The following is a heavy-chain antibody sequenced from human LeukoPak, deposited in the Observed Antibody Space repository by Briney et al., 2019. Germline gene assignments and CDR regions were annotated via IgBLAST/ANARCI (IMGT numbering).Heavy chain of an antibody. Sequence: GGSLRLSCAASGFILSIYSMTWVRQAPGKGRKWISYISGDSGSIYYGDSVKGRFTISRDNAKNSLYLQMNSLRAEDTAVYYCARGADGSYTLFDYWGQGTLVTVSS. CDR1: GFILSIYS. CDR3: ARGADGSYTLFDY. D-gene: IGHD1-26*01. CDR2: ISGDSGSI. V-gene: IGHV3-48*01. J-gene: IGHJ4*02.